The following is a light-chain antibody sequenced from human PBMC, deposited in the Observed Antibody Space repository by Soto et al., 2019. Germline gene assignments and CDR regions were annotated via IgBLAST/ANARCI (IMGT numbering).Light chain of an antibody. J-gene: IGKJ5*01. CDR3: QQYGSSLIT. CDR1: QSVSSSY. V-gene: IGKV3-20*01. CDR2: GAS. Sequence: EIVLTQSPGTLSLSPGERATLSCRASQSVSSSYLAWYQQKPGQAPRLLIYGASSRATGIPDRVSASGSGTDFTLTISGLEPEDFAVYYCQQYGSSLITFGQGTRLEIK.